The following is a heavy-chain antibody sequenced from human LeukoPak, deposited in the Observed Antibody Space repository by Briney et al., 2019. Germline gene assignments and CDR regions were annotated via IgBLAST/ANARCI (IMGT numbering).Heavy chain of an antibody. CDR3: ARDLKKGAGYYYGMDV. D-gene: IGHD1-26*01. Sequence: GGSLRLSCAASGFTFRTYGMHWVRQAPGKGLEWVAVIWNDGSNKYHADSVKGRFTISRDNSKNTLYLQMNSLRAEDTAVYYCARDLKKGAGYYYGMDVWGQGTTVTVSS. CDR1: GFTFRTYG. V-gene: IGHV3-33*01. J-gene: IGHJ6*02. CDR2: IWNDGSNK.